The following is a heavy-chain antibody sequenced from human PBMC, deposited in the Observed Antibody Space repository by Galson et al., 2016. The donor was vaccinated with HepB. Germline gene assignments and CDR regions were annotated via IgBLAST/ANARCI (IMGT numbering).Heavy chain of an antibody. J-gene: IGHJ6*02. V-gene: IGHV3-23*01. D-gene: IGHD1-26*01. CDR1: GFTFTNYA. Sequence: SLRLSCAASGFTFTNYAMTWVRQAPGKGLQWVSGISGSINATYYADSVKGRFIISRDNSKNTLYLQMNSLRAEDTAVYYCAKYQAGGPPPRFYGMDVWGQGTTVSVS. CDR3: AKYQAGGPPPRFYGMDV. CDR2: ISGSINAT.